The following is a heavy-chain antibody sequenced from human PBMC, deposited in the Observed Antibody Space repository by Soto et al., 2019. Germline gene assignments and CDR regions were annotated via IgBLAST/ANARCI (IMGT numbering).Heavy chain of an antibody. Sequence: EVQLVESGGGLVEPGGSLRLSCAASGFSFSNAWINWVRQAPGKGLEWVGRIRSKSDGGTTDYAAPVKGRFTFSRDDSKNTVFLQMNSLKIEDTGVYYCTTSISGVVTGHWGQGTLVTVSS. V-gene: IGHV3-15*07. CDR1: GFSFSNAW. CDR3: TTSISGVVTGH. D-gene: IGHD3-3*01. CDR2: IRSKSDGGTT. J-gene: IGHJ4*02.